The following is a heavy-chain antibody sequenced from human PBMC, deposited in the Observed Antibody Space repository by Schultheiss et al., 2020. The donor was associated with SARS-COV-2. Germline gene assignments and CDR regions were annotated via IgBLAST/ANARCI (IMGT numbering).Heavy chain of an antibody. CDR2: IYSGGST. J-gene: IGHJ3*02. CDR1: GFTVSSNY. Sequence: GGSLRLSCAASGFTVSSNYMSWVRQAPGKGLEWVSVIYSGGSTYYADSVKGRFTISRDNSKNTLYLQMNSLRAEDTAVYYCARESECSSTSCYMAFDIWGQGTMVTVSS. V-gene: IGHV3-53*05. CDR3: ARESECSSTSCYMAFDI. D-gene: IGHD2-2*02.